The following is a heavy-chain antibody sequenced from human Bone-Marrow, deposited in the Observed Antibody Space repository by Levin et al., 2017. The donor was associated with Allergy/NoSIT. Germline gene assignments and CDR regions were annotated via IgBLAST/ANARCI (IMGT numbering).Heavy chain of an antibody. Sequence: GASVKVSCKASGYTFTGYYMHWVRQAPGQGLEWMGWINPNSGGTNYAQKFQGWVTMTRDTSISTAYMELSRLRSDDTAVYYCARGPITGTTTHYYNWFDPWGQGTLVTVSS. CDR1: GYTFTGYY. J-gene: IGHJ5*02. D-gene: IGHD1-7*01. V-gene: IGHV1-2*04. CDR3: ARGPITGTTTHYYNWFDP. CDR2: INPNSGGT.